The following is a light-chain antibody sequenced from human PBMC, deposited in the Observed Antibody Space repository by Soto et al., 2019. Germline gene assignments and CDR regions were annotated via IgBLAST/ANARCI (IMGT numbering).Light chain of an antibody. Sequence: VMTQSQATLSVSPGEISTLSFSASQSLRSSLAWYQQKPGQAPSILIYGAYTRATGIPARFSGSGSGTEFTLTIRSMQSEDFAVYYCQKYYHWPRTCGQGTKGAIK. J-gene: IGKJ1*01. CDR2: GAY. V-gene: IGKV3-15*01. CDR3: QKYYHWPRT. CDR1: QSLRSS.